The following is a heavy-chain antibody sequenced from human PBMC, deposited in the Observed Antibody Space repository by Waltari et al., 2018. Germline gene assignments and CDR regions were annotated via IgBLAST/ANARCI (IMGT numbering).Heavy chain of an antibody. V-gene: IGHV4-61*02. D-gene: IGHD3-22*01. J-gene: IGHJ4*02. CDR2: IYTSGST. CDR1: GGPISRGSYY. Sequence: QVQLQESGPGLVKPSQTLSLPCTVSGGPISRGSYYWSWIRQPAGRGLEWIGRIYTSGSTNYNPSLKSRVTISVDTSKNQFSLKLSSVTAADTAVYYCARATTRYYDSSGYHYYFDYWGQGTLVTVSS. CDR3: ARATTRYYDSSGYHYYFDY.